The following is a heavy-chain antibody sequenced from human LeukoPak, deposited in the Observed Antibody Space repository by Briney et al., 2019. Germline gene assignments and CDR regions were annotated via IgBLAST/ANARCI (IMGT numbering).Heavy chain of an antibody. CDR3: ARHGGVVRGEGSDAFDI. D-gene: IGHD3-10*01. CDR1: GGSISSSTYY. J-gene: IGHJ3*02. Sequence: TSETLSLTCTVSGGSISSSTYYWGWIRQPPGKGLEWIGSIYYSGSTYYNPSLQSRVTISLDTSKNQFSLKLTSVTAADTAVYYCARHGGVVRGEGSDAFDIWGHGTMVTVSS. V-gene: IGHV4-39*01. CDR2: IYYSGST.